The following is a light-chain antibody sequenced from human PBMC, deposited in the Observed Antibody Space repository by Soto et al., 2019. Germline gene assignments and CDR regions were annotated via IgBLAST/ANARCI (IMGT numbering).Light chain of an antibody. V-gene: IGKV3-20*01. CDR1: QSVSSNN. CDR3: QQYGSLPFT. J-gene: IGKJ3*01. CDR2: GAS. Sequence: EIVLTQSPGTLSLSPGERATLSCRASQSVSSNNFAWYQQKPGQAPRLLIYGASSRATGIPDRFSGSGPGTDFTLSIDRLEPEDFAVFYCQQYGSLPFTFGPGTKVDIK.